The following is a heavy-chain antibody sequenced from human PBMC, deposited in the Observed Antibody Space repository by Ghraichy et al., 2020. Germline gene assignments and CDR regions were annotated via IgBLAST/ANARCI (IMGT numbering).Heavy chain of an antibody. V-gene: IGHV3-30*02. J-gene: IGHJ6*02. CDR1: GFIFSSFG. D-gene: IGHD3-3*01. Sequence: GGSLRLSCAASGFIFSSFGMHWVRQAPGRGLEWVAAIRRDGSKEDYADPVKGRFTISRDNSRDTLYLQMNSLGAEDTAVYYCAIGVAAGGMTPHYYSYAMDVWGQGTTVTVSS. CDR2: IRRDGSKE. CDR3: AIGVAAGGMTPHYYSYAMDV.